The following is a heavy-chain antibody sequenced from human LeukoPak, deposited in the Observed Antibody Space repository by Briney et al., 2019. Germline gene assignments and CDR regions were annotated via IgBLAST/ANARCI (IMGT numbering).Heavy chain of an antibody. CDR1: GGSISSSSYY. Sequence: TSETLSLTCTVSGGSISSSSYYWGWIRQPPGKGLEWIGSIYYSGSTYYNPSLKSRVTISVDTSKNQFSLKLSSVTAADTAVYYCARDVKWELVRWFDPWGQGTLVTVSS. D-gene: IGHD1-26*01. CDR2: IYYSGST. V-gene: IGHV4-39*07. J-gene: IGHJ5*02. CDR3: ARDVKWELVRWFDP.